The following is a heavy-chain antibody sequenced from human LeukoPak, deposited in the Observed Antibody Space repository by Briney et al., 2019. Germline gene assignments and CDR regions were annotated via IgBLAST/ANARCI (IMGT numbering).Heavy chain of an antibody. J-gene: IGHJ4*02. CDR2: MNHSGST. V-gene: IGHV4-34*01. D-gene: IGHD2-15*01. CDR3: ARGPYCSGGSCYSWVDY. Sequence: SETLSLTCAVYGGSFSGYYWSWIRRPPGKGLGWIGEMNHSGSTNYNPSLKSRVTISVDTSKNPFSLKLSSVTAADTAVYYCARGPYCSGGSCYSWVDYWGQGTLVTVGS. CDR1: GGSFSGYY.